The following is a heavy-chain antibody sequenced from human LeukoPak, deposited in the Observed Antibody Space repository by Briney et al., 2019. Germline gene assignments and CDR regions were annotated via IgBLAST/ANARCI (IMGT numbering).Heavy chain of an antibody. CDR1: GFIFSGYY. D-gene: IGHD3/OR15-3a*01. Sequence: PGGSLRLSCATSGFIFSGYYMSWIRQDPGKGLEWVSYISGSGNDISYADSVKGRFTISRDNAKGSLYLQMNSLRAADTAVYYCGTHAGRTGSDDRGQGTLVTVSS. J-gene: IGHJ4*02. CDR3: GTHAGRTGSDD. V-gene: IGHV3-11*01. CDR2: ISGSGNDI.